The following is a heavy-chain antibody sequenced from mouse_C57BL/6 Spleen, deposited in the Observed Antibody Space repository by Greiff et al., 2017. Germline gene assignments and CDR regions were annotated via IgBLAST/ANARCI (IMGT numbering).Heavy chain of an antibody. V-gene: IGHV1-81*01. CDR3: ARQRPLYYDYAERDY. CDR2: IYPRSGNT. Sequence: VKLVESGAELARPGASVKLSCKASGYTFTSYGISWVKQRTGQGLEWIGEIYPRSGNTYYNEQIKGKATLTADKSSSPAYMELRSLTSEDSAVYFCARQRPLYYDYAERDYWGQGTTLTVSS. J-gene: IGHJ2*01. D-gene: IGHD2-4*01. CDR1: GYTFTSYG.